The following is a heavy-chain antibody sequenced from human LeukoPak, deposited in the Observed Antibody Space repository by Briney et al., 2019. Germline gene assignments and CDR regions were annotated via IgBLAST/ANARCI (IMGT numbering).Heavy chain of an antibody. V-gene: IGHV4-4*02. D-gene: IGHD4-17*01. CDR1: GFTFSRYC. CDR3: ARDDYGDYVWYFDY. Sequence: GSLRLSCAASGFTFSRYCMTWVRQPPGKGLEWIGEIYHSGSTNYNPSLKSRVTISVDKSKNQFSLKLSSVTAADTAVYYCARDDYGDYVWYFDYWGQGTLVTVSS. J-gene: IGHJ4*02. CDR2: IYHSGST.